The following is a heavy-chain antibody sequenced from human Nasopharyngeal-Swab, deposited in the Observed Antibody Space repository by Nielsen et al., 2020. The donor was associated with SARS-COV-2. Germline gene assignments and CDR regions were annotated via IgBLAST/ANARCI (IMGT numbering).Heavy chain of an antibody. CDR3: ARLELLWFGELLDY. CDR1: GFTFSSYS. J-gene: IGHJ4*02. D-gene: IGHD3-10*01. Sequence: GESLKISCAASGFTFSSYSMNWVRQAPGKGLEWVSSISSSSYIYYADSVKGRFTISRDNAKNSLYLQMNSLRAEDTAVYYCARLELLWFGELLDYWGQGTLVTVSS. CDR2: ISSSSYI. V-gene: IGHV3-21*01.